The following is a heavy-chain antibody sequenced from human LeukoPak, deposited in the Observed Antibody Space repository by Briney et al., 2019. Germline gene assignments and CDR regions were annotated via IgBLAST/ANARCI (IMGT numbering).Heavy chain of an antibody. Sequence: GGSLRLSCAPSGFTFSSYWMSWVRQATGKGLEWVANINQDGSEKYYVDSVKGRFTISRDNAKNSLYLQMNSLRAEDTAVYYCARDEVWGQGTLVTVSS. CDR3: ARDEV. V-gene: IGHV3-7*05. J-gene: IGHJ4*02. CDR1: GFTFSSYW. CDR2: INQDGSEK.